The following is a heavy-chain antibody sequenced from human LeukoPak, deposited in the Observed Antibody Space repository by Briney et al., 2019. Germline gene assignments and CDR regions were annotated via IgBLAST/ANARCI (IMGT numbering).Heavy chain of an antibody. V-gene: IGHV1-46*01. CDR3: AREMPATFYFDF. J-gene: IGHJ4*02. CDR2: VYVGDGRT. CDR1: GYIFTSHY. Sequence: GASVSVSCKASGYIFTSHYIHWVRLAPGQGLQWMGIVYVGDGRTRYAQEFQGRVTMTWDTSTSTVYMDLSSLKTEDTAVYYCAREMPATFYFDFWGQETVVTVSS. D-gene: IGHD2/OR15-2a*01.